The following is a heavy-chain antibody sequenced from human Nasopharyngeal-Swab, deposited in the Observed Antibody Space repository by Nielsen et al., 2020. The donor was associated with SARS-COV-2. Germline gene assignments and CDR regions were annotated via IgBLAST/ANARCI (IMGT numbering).Heavy chain of an antibody. CDR3: AREAERFGELLSPGGPYYYYYMDY. CDR1: GYIFTSYA. V-gene: IGHV1-3*01. D-gene: IGHD3-10*01. Sequence: GSVKVSCKASGYIFTSYAMHGVRQAPGQRLEWMGWINAGNGNTKYSQKLQGRVTITRDTSASTAYMVLSSLRSEDTAVYYRAREAERFGELLSPGGPYYYYYMDYWGKGTTVTVSS. CDR2: INAGNGNT. J-gene: IGHJ6*03.